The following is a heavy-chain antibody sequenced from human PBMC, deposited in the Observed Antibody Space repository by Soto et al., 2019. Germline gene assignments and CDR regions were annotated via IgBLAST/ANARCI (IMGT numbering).Heavy chain of an antibody. CDR1: GDSVSSNSAA. J-gene: IGHJ5*02. CDR2: TYYRSKWYN. V-gene: IGHV6-1*01. CDR3: SKALGYCSGGSCYSNWFDP. D-gene: IGHD2-15*01. Sequence: PSPTLSLTCAISGDSVSSNSAAWNWIRQSPSRGLEWLGRTYYRSKWYNDYAVSVKSRITINPDTSKNQFSLQLNSVTPEDTAVYYCSKALGYCSGGSCYSNWFDPWGQGTLVTVSS.